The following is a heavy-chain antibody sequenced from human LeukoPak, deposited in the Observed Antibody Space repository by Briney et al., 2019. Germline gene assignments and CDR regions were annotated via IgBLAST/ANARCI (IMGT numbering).Heavy chain of an antibody. J-gene: IGHJ4*02. D-gene: IGHD1-7*01. V-gene: IGHV1-24*01. Sequence: ASVKVSCKVSGYTLTELSMHWVRQAPGKGLEWMGGFDPEDGETVYAQKFQGRVTMTEDTSTDTAYMELSSLRSEDTAVYYCATALLIWNYGLPGDYWGQGTLVTVSS. CDR1: GYTLTELS. CDR2: FDPEDGET. CDR3: ATALLIWNYGLPGDY.